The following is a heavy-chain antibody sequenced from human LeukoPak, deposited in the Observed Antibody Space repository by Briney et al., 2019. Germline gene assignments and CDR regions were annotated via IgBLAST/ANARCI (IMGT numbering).Heavy chain of an antibody. CDR2: ISSSSSYI. Sequence: GGSLRLSCAASGFTFSNAWMNWVRQAPGKGLEWVSSISSSSSYIYYADSVKGRFTISRDNAKNSLYLQMNSLRAEDTAVYYCARDLSMYYDSSGYLAAPNDYWGQGTLVTVSS. V-gene: IGHV3-21*01. D-gene: IGHD3-22*01. CDR1: GFTFSNAW. J-gene: IGHJ4*02. CDR3: ARDLSMYYDSSGYLAAPNDY.